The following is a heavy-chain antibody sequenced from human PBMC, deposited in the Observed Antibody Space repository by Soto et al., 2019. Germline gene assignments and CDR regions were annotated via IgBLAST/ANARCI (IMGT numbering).Heavy chain of an antibody. Sequence: ASVKVSCKVSGYTLTELSMHWVRQAPGKGLEWIGGFDPEDGETIYAQKFQGRVTMTEDTSTDTAYMELSSLRSEDTAVYYCATDYYGIGGATTSSSYNWFDPWGQGTLVTVSS. D-gene: IGHD1-26*01. V-gene: IGHV1-24*01. CDR2: FDPEDGET. CDR3: ATDYYGIGGATTSSSYNWFDP. J-gene: IGHJ5*02. CDR1: GYTLTELS.